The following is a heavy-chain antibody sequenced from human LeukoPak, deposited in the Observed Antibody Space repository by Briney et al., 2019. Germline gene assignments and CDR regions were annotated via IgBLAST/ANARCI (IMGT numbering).Heavy chain of an antibody. CDR2: IYSSGST. Sequence: SETLSLTCTVSGASISSSTYYWGWIRQPPGKGLEWIGTIYSSGSTYYNPSLKSRVTISLDTSKNQFSLKLSSVTAADTAVYYCAREYGSGSSPVDYWGQGTLVTVSS. CDR3: AREYGSGSSPVDY. J-gene: IGHJ4*02. V-gene: IGHV4-39*07. CDR1: GASISSSTYY. D-gene: IGHD3-10*01.